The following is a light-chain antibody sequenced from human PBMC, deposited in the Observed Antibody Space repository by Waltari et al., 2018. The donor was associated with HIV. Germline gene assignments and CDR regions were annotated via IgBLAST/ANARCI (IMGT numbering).Light chain of an antibody. J-gene: IGLJ1*01. Sequence: PSASGSPGQSVTISCTGTSSDVGGYNYVSWYQQHPGKAPRLMIYEVTKRPSGVPDRFFGSKSGNTASLTVSGLQGDDEADYYCSSYAGSNTYVFGTGTKVTVL. V-gene: IGLV2-8*01. CDR2: EVT. CDR3: SSYAGSNTYV. CDR1: SSDVGGYNY.